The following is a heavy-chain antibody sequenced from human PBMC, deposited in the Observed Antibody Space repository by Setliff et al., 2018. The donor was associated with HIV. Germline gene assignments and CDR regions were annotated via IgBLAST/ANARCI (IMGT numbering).Heavy chain of an antibody. CDR3: ARDNEQMAVPGAVFDY. Sequence: SETLSLTCTVSGSLTSYYWSWIRQSPGKGLEWIGYVYYSGNTNYNPSLQSRVTISVDASRNQFYLKLSSVTAADTAVYYCARDNEQMAVPGAVFDYWGQGTLVTVSS. CDR2: VYYSGNT. V-gene: IGHV4-59*01. CDR1: GSLTSYY. D-gene: IGHD6-19*01. J-gene: IGHJ4*02.